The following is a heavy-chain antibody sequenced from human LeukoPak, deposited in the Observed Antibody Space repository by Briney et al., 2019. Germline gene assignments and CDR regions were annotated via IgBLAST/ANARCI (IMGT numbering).Heavy chain of an antibody. CDR3: ASIVGATASKAHDY. Sequence: PSETLSLTCAVYGGSFSGYYWSWIRQPPGKGLEWIGEINHSGSTNYNPSLKSRVTISVDTSKNQFSLKLSSVTAADTAVYYCASIVGATASKAHDYWGQGALVTVSS. D-gene: IGHD1-26*01. V-gene: IGHV4-34*01. J-gene: IGHJ4*02. CDR1: GGSFSGYY. CDR2: INHSGST.